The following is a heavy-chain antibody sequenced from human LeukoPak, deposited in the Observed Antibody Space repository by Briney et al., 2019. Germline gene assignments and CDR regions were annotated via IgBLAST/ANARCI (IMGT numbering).Heavy chain of an antibody. CDR3: TRGAGTSWFDY. J-gene: IGHJ4*02. CDR2: MNPNSSVT. Sequence: GASVKVSCKPSGYTFTVNYLHWVRQAPGQGLEWVGWMNPNSSVTGYAQNFQGRVTMTRDTSISTAYMELSSLTSDDTAVYYCTRGAGTSWFDYWGQGSLVTVSS. V-gene: IGHV1-2*02. CDR1: GYTFTVNY. D-gene: IGHD2-2*01.